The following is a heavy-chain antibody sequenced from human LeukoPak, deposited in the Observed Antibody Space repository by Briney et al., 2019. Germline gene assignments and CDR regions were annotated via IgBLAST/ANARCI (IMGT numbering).Heavy chain of an antibody. CDR2: FYYSGRT. V-gene: IGHV4-39*07. CDR3: ARGRDSSGYGTYYFEY. J-gene: IGHJ4*02. Sequence: SETLPLTCTVSGDSISSSTYYWGWIRQPPGKGLEWIGSFYYSGRTFYNPSLKSRVTISVDTSKNQFSLKLNSVTAADTAVYYCARGRDSSGYGTYYFEYWGQGTLVTVSS. D-gene: IGHD3-22*01. CDR1: GDSISSSTYY.